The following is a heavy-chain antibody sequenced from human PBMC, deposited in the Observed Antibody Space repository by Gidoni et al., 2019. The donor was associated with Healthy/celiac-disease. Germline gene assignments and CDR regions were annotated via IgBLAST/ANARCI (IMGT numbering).Heavy chain of an antibody. CDR2: ISYDGSNK. CDR1: GFTFRSYA. D-gene: IGHD6-19*01. Sequence: QVQLVESGGGVVQPGRSLRLSCAASGFTFRSYAMHWVRQAPGKGLEWVAVISYDGSNKYYADSVKGRFTISRDNSKNTLYLQMNSLRAEDTAVYYCARDRVPVAVAGTNYYGMDVWGQGTTVTVSS. CDR3: ARDRVPVAVAGTNYYGMDV. V-gene: IGHV3-30*04. J-gene: IGHJ6*02.